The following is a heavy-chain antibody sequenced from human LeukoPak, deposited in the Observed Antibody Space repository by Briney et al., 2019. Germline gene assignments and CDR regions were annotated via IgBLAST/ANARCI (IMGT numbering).Heavy chain of an antibody. CDR3: AKRVSYSNSAAYFDY. V-gene: IGHV3-23*01. CDR2: ISDGGSDT. D-gene: IGHD6-6*01. CDR1: GFTLNNYA. J-gene: IGHJ4*02. Sequence: GGSLRPSCAASGFTLNNYAMTWVRQAPGKGLEWVSSISDGGSDTYYAGSVKGRFTVSRDNSKNTLYMQMNSLRAEDTAVYYCAKRVSYSNSAAYFDYWGQGTLVTVSS.